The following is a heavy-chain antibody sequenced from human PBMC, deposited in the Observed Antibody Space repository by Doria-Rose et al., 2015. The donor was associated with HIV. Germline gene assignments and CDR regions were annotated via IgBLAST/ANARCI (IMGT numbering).Heavy chain of an antibody. V-gene: IGHV1-3*01. CDR2: INVDSGNT. J-gene: IGHJ4*02. D-gene: IGHD2-2*01. CDR3: AKDRVRVVQAATTLDF. CDR1: GYTFTRYA. Sequence: QVQLVQSGAEVNKPGASVRVSCEASGYTFTRYAMHWVRQAPGQRPEWMGWINVDSGNTEYSQKFQGRLTITRDTSASTAYMELSSLASDDTAVYYCAKDRVRVVQAATTLDFWGQGTLVTVSS.